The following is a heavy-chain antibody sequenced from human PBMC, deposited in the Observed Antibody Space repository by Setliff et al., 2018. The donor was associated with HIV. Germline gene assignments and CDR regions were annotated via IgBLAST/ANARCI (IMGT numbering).Heavy chain of an antibody. Sequence: PGGSLRLSCAASGFTFSNYEMNWVRQAPGKGLEWVSYISSSGTTIYYADSVKGRFTISRDNAKNSLYLQMSSLRAEDTAVYYCARDSSRGYLDWLSLKYYYSYYIDVWGKGTTVTVSS. V-gene: IGHV3-48*03. CDR2: ISSSGTTI. CDR1: GFTFSNYE. CDR3: ARDSSRGYLDWLSLKYYYSYYIDV. J-gene: IGHJ6*03. D-gene: IGHD3-9*01.